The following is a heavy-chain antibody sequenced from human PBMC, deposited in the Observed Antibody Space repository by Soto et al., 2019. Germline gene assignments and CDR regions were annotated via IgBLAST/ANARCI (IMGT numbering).Heavy chain of an antibody. V-gene: IGHV4-39*01. Sequence: SSSXSLTGSVGVCCISGSSVYLGWMRPPPEKGLESIGSIHYSGITYYNPSLKSRVTMSVDTSKNQFSLKLTSVTAADTAVYYCARQSKGYSVDVEYRGQRTLVNVYS. J-gene: IGHJ4*02. CDR2: IHYSGIT. D-gene: IGHD6-13*01. CDR3: ARQSKGYSVDVEY. CDR1: VCCISGSSVY.